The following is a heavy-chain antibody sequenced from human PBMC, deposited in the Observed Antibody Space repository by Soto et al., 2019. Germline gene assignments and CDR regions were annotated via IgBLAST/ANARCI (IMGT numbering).Heavy chain of an antibody. CDR3: AREHHSSSWYSSEPFDY. CDR2: IWYDGSNK. V-gene: IGHV3-33*01. J-gene: IGHJ4*02. CDR1: GFTFSSYG. D-gene: IGHD6-13*01. Sequence: GGSLRLSCAASGFTFSSYGMHWVRQAPGKGLEWVAVIWYDGSNKYYADSVKGRFTISRDNSKNMLYLQMNSLRAEDTAVYYCAREHHSSSWYSSEPFDYWGQGTLVTVSS.